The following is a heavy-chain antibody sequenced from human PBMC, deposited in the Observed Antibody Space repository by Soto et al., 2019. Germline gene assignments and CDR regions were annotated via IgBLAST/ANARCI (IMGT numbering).Heavy chain of an antibody. V-gene: IGHV3-23*01. Sequence: GGSLRLSCAASGFTFSSFAMSWVRQAPGKGLEWVSGISGSGGSTYYADSVEGRFTISRDNSKNTLYLQMNNLRGEDTAVYYCAKDRKSGSGWYWDYWGQGTLVTVSS. CDR3: AKDRKSGSGWYWDY. D-gene: IGHD6-19*01. CDR1: GFTFSSFA. CDR2: ISGSGGST. J-gene: IGHJ4*02.